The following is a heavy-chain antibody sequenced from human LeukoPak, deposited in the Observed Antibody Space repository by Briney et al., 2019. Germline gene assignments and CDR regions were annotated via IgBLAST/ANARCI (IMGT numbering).Heavy chain of an antibody. CDR1: GFTFSSYS. D-gene: IGHD5-18*01. V-gene: IGHV3-21*01. CDR2: ISSSSSYI. J-gene: IGHJ5*02. Sequence: GGSLRLSCAASGFTFSSYSMNWVRQAPGKGLEWVSSISSSSSYIYYADSVKGRFTISRDNAKNSLYLQMNSLRAEDTAVYYRARDTAMVKYNWFDPWGQGTLVTVSS. CDR3: ARDTAMVKYNWFDP.